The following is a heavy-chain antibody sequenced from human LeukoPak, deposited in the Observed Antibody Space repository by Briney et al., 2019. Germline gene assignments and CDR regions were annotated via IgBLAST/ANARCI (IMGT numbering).Heavy chain of an antibody. CDR3: AKTWIQLWLRENYFDY. CDR1: GFTFSNAW. D-gene: IGHD5-18*01. Sequence: PGGSLRLSYAASGFTFSNAWMSWVRQAPGKGLEWVSAISGSGGSTYYADSVKGRFTISRDNSKNTLYLQMNSLRAEDTAVYYCAKTWIQLWLRENYFDYWGQGTLVTVSS. J-gene: IGHJ4*02. CDR2: ISGSGGST. V-gene: IGHV3-23*01.